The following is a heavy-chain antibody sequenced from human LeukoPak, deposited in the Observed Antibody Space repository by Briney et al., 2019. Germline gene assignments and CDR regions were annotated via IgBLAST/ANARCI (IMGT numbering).Heavy chain of an antibody. V-gene: IGHV3-23*01. D-gene: IGHD3-22*01. CDR3: FTGSAYYYDS. CDR2: ISGSGGST. CDR1: GFTFSSYA. Sequence: GGSLRLSCAASGFTFSSYAMSWVRQAPGKGLEWVSAISGSGGSTYYADSVKGRFTISRDNSKNTVFLQMNSLSTEDTAVYSCFTGSAYYYDSWGQGTLVTVSS. J-gene: IGHJ5*01.